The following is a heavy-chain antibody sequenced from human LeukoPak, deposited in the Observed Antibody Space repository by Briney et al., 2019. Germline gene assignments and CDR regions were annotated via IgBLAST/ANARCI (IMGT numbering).Heavy chain of an antibody. Sequence: ASETLSLTCAVYGGSFSGYYWSWIRQPPGKGLEWIGEINHSGSTNYNPSLKSRVTISVDTSKNQFSLKQSSVAAADTAVYYCARQPRSYDYVWGSYRPRDAFDIWGQGTMVTVSS. CDR1: GGSFSGYY. V-gene: IGHV4-34*01. D-gene: IGHD3-16*02. J-gene: IGHJ3*02. CDR2: INHSGST. CDR3: ARQPRSYDYVWGSYRPRDAFDI.